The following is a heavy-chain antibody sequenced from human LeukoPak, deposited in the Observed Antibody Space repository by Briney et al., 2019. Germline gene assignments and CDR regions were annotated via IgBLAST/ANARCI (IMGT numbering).Heavy chain of an antibody. D-gene: IGHD3-10*01. Sequence: ASVKVSCKASGYTFTSYYMHWVRQAPGQGLEWMGIINPSGGSTSYAQKFQGRVTMTRDTSTSTVYMELSSLRSEDTAVYYCARDPEYGSGTLEAFDIWGRGTMVTVSS. CDR2: INPSGGST. J-gene: IGHJ3*02. CDR1: GYTFTSYY. CDR3: ARDPEYGSGTLEAFDI. V-gene: IGHV1-46*03.